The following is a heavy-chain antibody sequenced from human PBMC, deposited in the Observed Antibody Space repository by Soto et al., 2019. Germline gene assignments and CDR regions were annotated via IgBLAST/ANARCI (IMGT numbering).Heavy chain of an antibody. CDR2: IYNGGST. V-gene: IGHV4-30-4*01. CDR3: ARATVGLDTIGYFDY. J-gene: IGHJ4*02. D-gene: IGHD4-17*01. Sequence: PSETLSLTCTVSGDSVSSVGFHWAWLRRPPGKGLEWMGYIYNGGSTYYRPSLESRMPMSLDATRNHYSLRLTSVTAADTAVYFCARATVGLDTIGYFDYWGEGTLVTVSS. CDR1: GDSVSSVGFH.